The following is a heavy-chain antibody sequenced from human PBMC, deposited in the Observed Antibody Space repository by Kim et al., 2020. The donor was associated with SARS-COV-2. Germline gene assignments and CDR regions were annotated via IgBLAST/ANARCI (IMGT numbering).Heavy chain of an antibody. Sequence: YHPSLKSRLTISVDTSKNPFFLKLTSVTAADTAVYFCARADYYYGMNVWGQGTTVTVSS. CDR3: ARADYYYGMNV. J-gene: IGHJ6*02. V-gene: IGHV4-59*01.